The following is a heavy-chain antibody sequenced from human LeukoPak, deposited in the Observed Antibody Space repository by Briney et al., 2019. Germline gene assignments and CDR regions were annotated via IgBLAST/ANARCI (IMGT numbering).Heavy chain of an antibody. CDR1: GFTFSSYA. CDR3: ARQSNGWAFDI. V-gene: IGHV3-30-3*01. J-gene: IGHJ3*02. D-gene: IGHD2-8*01. Sequence: GGSLRLSSAASGFTFSSYAMHWVRQAPGKGLEWVAAISYDGSNKYYADSVKGRFTISRDNSKNTLYLQMNSLRAEDTAVYYCARQSNGWAFDIWGQGTMVTVSS. CDR2: ISYDGSNK.